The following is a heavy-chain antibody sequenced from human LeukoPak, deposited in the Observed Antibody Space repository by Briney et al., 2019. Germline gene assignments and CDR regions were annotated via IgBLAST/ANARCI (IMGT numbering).Heavy chain of an antibody. CDR3: ARGPPRGKYYYMDV. Sequence: GSLRLSCAASGFTFSSYAMNWVRPAPGKGLEWVSTIGTASDTYYPGSVEGRFTLSRDNAKNSLYLQMNSLTAGDTAVYYCARGPPRGKYYYMDVWGKGTTVTVSS. D-gene: IGHD1-1*01. V-gene: IGHV3-13*01. J-gene: IGHJ6*03. CDR1: GFTFSSYA. CDR2: IGTASDT.